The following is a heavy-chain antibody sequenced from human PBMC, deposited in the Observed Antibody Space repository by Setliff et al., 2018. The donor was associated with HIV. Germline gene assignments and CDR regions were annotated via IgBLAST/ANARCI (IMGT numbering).Heavy chain of an antibody. V-gene: IGHV4-31*03. CDR3: ARQTYYYDNSGHNWFDP. CDR1: GGSISSGGFY. Sequence: SETLSLTCTVTGGSISSGGFYWTWIRQHPGKGLEWIGYIYNTGSTYHSPSLESRGTISIDTSKNQFSLKLSSVTSADTAVYFCARQTYYYDNSGHNWFDPWGQGTLVTVSS. D-gene: IGHD3-22*01. J-gene: IGHJ5*02. CDR2: IYNTGST.